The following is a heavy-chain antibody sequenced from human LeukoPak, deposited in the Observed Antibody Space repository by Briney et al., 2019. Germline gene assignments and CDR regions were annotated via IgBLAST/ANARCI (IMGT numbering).Heavy chain of an antibody. CDR1: GYTFTSYG. CDR2: ISAYNGNT. D-gene: IGHD3-22*01. V-gene: IGHV1-18*01. J-gene: IGHJ4*02. Sequence: GASVTVSCTASGYTFTSYGISWVRQAPGQGPEWMGWISAYNGNTNYAQQLQGRVTMTTDTSTSTAYMELRSLRSDDTAVYYCARVTYYYDSSGYFDYWGQGTLVTVSS. CDR3: ARVTYYYDSSGYFDY.